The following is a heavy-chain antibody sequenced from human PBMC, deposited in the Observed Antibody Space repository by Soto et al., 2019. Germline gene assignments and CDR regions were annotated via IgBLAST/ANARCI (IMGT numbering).Heavy chain of an antibody. J-gene: IGHJ4*02. CDR2: IFSNDEK. CDR3: ARIRRAAGHSAVDY. V-gene: IGHV2-26*01. CDR1: GFSLSNARMG. Sequence: QVTLKESGPVLVKPTETLTLTCTVSGFSLSNARMGVSWIRQPPGKALEWLAHIFSNDEKSYSTSLKSRLTISKDTSKSQVVLTMTNMDPVDTATYYCARIRRAAGHSAVDYWGQGTLVTVSS. D-gene: IGHD6-13*01.